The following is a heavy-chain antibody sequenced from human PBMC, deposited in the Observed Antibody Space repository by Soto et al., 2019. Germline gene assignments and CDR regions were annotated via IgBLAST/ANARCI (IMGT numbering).Heavy chain of an antibody. V-gene: IGHV3-72*01. J-gene: IGHJ4*01. CDR3: SRLNQITAGVYVLDC. D-gene: IGHD5-12*01. CDR1: GPY. Sequence: GPYMVVERKTQGKGLEWVGRSRNKANSYSTEYAASVKGRFTVSRDDSKNSLYLQMNSLETEDTAVYYCSRLNQITAGVYVLDCWGHGTPVTVSS. CDR2: SRNKANSYST.